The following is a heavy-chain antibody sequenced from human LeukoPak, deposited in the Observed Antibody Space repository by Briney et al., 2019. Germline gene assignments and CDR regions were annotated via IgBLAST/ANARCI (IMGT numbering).Heavy chain of an antibody. D-gene: IGHD2-2*02. CDR2: INHSGST. V-gene: IGHV4-34*01. CDR3: ARDTYDAFDI. CDR1: GGSFSGYY. J-gene: IGHJ3*02. Sequence: ASETLSLTCAVYGGSFSGYYWSWIRQPPGKGLEWIGEINHSGSTNYNPSLKSRVTKSVDTSKNQYSLRLSSVTAAVTAVDYCARDTYDAFDIWGQGTRVTVSS.